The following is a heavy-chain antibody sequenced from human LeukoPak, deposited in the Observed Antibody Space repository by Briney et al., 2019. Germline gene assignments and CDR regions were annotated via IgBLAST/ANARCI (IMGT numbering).Heavy chain of an antibody. V-gene: IGHV3-23*01. CDR1: GFTFSSYA. D-gene: IGHD5-18*01. Sequence: GGSLRLSCAASGFTFSSYAMSWVRQAPGKGLGWVSAISGSGGSTYYADSVKGRFTISRDNSKNTLYLQRNSLRAEDTAVYYCAKGEFDTAMPHGAFGIWGQGTMVTVSS. CDR2: ISGSGGST. CDR3: AKGEFDTAMPHGAFGI. J-gene: IGHJ3*02.